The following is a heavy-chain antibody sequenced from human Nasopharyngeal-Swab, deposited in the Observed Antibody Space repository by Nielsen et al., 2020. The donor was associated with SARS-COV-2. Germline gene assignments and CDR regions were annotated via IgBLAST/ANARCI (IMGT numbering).Heavy chain of an antibody. CDR2: IYYSGST. D-gene: IGHD6-13*01. CDR3: AREKQQLVLTKYYYYYYMDV. V-gene: IGHV4-31*03. J-gene: IGHJ6*03. Sequence: SETLSLTCTVSGGSISSGGYYWSWIRQHPGKGLEWIGYIYYSGSTYYNPSLKSRVTISVDTSKNQFSLKLSSVTAADTAVYYCAREKQQLVLTKYYYYYYMDVWGKGTTVTVSS. CDR1: GGSISSGGYY.